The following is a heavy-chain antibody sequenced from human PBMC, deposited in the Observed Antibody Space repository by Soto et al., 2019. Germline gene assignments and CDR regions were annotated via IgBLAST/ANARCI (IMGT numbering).Heavy chain of an antibody. J-gene: IGHJ4*02. D-gene: IGHD3-22*01. CDR1: GYTLTELS. V-gene: IGHV1-24*01. Sequence: ASVKVSCKVSGYTLTELSMHWVRQAPGKGLEWMGGFDPEDGETIYAQKFQGRVTMTEDTSTDTAYMELSSLRSEDTAVYYCATSSGYYFGIDYWGQGTLVTVSS. CDR3: ATSSGYYFGIDY. CDR2: FDPEDGET.